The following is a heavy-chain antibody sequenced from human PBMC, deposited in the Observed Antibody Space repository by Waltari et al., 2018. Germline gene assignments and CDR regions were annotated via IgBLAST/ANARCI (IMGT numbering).Heavy chain of an antibody. CDR3: ARDFSYRNDWPRGAFDI. V-gene: IGHV4-59*01. CDR2: IYHTGTT. CDR1: GGSLSAYY. Sequence: QVRLQESGPGLVKPSETLSLTCTVSGGSLSAYYFAWIRQFPGKGLEWLGHIYHTGTTNYNPSLGSRFTISVETSKIQFSLELTSRTAADTAVYYCARDFSYRNDWPRGAFDIWGQGTMVTVSS. D-gene: IGHD1-26*01. J-gene: IGHJ3*02.